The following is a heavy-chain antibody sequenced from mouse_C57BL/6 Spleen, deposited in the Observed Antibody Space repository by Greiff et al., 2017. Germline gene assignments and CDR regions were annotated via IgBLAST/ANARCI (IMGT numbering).Heavy chain of an antibody. CDR3: AREVDYGRDY. V-gene: IGHV1-26*01. D-gene: IGHD1-1*01. J-gene: IGHJ2*01. CDR2: INPNNGGT. CDR1: GYTFTNYY. Sequence: EVQLQQSGAELVKPGASVKLSCKASGYTFTNYYMNWVKQSHGKSLEWIGDINPNNGGTSYKQKFKGKATLTVDKSSSTAYMELRSLTSEDSAVYYCAREVDYGRDYWGQGTTLTVSS.